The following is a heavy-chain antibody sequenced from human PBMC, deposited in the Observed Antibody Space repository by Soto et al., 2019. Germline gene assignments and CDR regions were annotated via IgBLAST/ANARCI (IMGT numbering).Heavy chain of an antibody. Sequence: EVQLVESGGGLVQPGGSLRLSCAASGFTVSSNYMSWVRQAPGKGLEWVSVIYSGGSTYYADSVKGRFTISRDNSKNTLYLQMNSLRVEDTAVYYCARDHYDSSGYYSPFDYWGQGTLFTVSS. V-gene: IGHV3-66*01. CDR2: IYSGGST. CDR3: ARDHYDSSGYYSPFDY. J-gene: IGHJ4*02. CDR1: GFTVSSNY. D-gene: IGHD3-22*01.